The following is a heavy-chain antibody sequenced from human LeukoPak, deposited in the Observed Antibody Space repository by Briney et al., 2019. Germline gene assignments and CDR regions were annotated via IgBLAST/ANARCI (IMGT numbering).Heavy chain of an antibody. CDR2: IRFAGSNK. CDR3: AKDNRDNYYYYYYMDV. CDR1: GFTFSTYG. D-gene: IGHD2-15*01. V-gene: IGHV3-30*02. Sequence: GGSLRLSCAASGFTFSTYGMHWVRQAPGKGLEWVAFIRFAGSNKYYADSVKGRFTISRDNSKNTLYLQMNSLRAEDTAVYYCAKDNRDNYYYYYYMDVWGKGTTVTVSS. J-gene: IGHJ6*03.